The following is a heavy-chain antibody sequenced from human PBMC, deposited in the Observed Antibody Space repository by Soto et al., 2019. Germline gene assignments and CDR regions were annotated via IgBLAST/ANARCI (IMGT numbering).Heavy chain of an antibody. CDR1: GYTFTGYY. V-gene: IGHV1-2*02. CDR3: ARPQFGYYYYGMDV. J-gene: IGHJ6*02. D-gene: IGHD3-10*01. Sequence: QVQLVQSGAEVKKPGASVKVSCKASGYTFTGYYMHWVRQAPGQGLEWMGWINPNSGGTNYAQKFQGRVTMTRDTSISTAHMELSRLRSADTAVYCCARPQFGYYYYGMDVWGQGTTVTVSS. CDR2: INPNSGGT.